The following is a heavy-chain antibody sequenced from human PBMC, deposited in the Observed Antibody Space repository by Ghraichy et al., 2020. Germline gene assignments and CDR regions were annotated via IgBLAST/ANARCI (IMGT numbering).Heavy chain of an antibody. D-gene: IGHD3-10*01. J-gene: IGHJ4*02. CDR2: INHSGST. CDR3: ARGRYYYGSGSYYGTFDY. Sequence: SETLSLTCAVYGGSFSGYYWSWIRQPPGKGLEWIGEINHSGSTNYNPSLKSRVTISVDTSKNQFSLKLSSVTAADTAVYYCARGRYYYGSGSYYGTFDYWGQGTLVTVSS. V-gene: IGHV4-34*01. CDR1: GGSFSGYY.